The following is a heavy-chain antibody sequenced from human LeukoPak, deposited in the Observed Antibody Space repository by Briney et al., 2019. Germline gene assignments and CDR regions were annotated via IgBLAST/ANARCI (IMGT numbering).Heavy chain of an antibody. CDR3: ARDGDCSSTSCPSPLFDY. Sequence: GGSLRLSCAASRFTFSDYWMSWVRQAPGKGLEWVAVISYDGSNKYYADSVKGRFTISRDNSKNTLYLQMNSLRAEDTAVYYCARDGDCSSTSCPSPLFDYWGQGTLVTVSS. CDR1: RFTFSDYW. D-gene: IGHD2-2*01. V-gene: IGHV3-30-3*01. CDR2: ISYDGSNK. J-gene: IGHJ4*02.